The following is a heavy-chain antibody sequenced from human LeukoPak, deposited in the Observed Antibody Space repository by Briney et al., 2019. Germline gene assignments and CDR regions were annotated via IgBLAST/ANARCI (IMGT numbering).Heavy chain of an antibody. CDR3: ARDEGWLRDFDY. D-gene: IGHD5-12*01. V-gene: IGHV3-30*04. CDR2: ISYDGSNK. CDR1: GFTSSRHA. Sequence: GGSLRLSCAASGFTSSRHAMHWVRQDPGKGLEWVAVISYDGSNKYYADSVKGRFTVSRDNSKNTLYLQMNSLRAEDTAVYYCARDEGWLRDFDYWGQGTLVTVSS. J-gene: IGHJ4*02.